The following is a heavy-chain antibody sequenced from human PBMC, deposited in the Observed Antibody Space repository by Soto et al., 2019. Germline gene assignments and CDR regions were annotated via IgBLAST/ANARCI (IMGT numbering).Heavy chain of an antibody. J-gene: IGHJ6*02. D-gene: IGHD4-17*01. V-gene: IGHV1-2*02. Sequence: ASVKVSCKASGYSFTDYYMHWVRQAPGQGLEWMGWINPDSGGTNYAQNFQGRVTMTRDPSISTAYMELTGLRSDDTAVNYCARDQMTTVTTNDYYGMDVWGQGTTVTVSS. CDR3: ARDQMTTVTTNDYYGMDV. CDR2: INPDSGGT. CDR1: GYSFTDYY.